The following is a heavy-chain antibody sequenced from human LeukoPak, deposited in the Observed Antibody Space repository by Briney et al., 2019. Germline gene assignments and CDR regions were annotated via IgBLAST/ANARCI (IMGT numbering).Heavy chain of an antibody. CDR3: AKDRHRWSAFDY. D-gene: IGHD2-8*01. CDR2: ISGSGGST. CDR1: GFTFSSYA. J-gene: IGHJ4*02. Sequence: GGSLRLSCAASGFTFSSYAMSWVRQAPGKALEWVSAISGSGGSTYYADSVKGRFTISRDNSKNTLYLQMNSLRAEDTAVYYCAKDRHRWSAFDYWGQGTLVTVSS. V-gene: IGHV3-23*01.